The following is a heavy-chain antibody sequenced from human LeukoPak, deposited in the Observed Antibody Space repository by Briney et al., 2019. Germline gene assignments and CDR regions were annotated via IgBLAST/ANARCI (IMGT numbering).Heavy chain of an antibody. CDR2: INPKSGGT. J-gene: IGHJ4*02. CDR3: ARDSVESGRYFDY. D-gene: IGHD1-26*01. CDR1: GYTFTGYY. V-gene: IGHV1-2*02. Sequence: ASVKVSCKASGYTFTGYYMHWVRQAPGQGLEWMGWINPKSGGTNYAQKFQGRVTMIRDTSISTAYMEVSRLRSDDTAVYYCARDSVESGRYFDYWGQGTLVTVSS.